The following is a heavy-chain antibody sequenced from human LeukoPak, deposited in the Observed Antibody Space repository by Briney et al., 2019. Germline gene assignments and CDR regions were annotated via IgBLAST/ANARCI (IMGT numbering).Heavy chain of an antibody. CDR3: AREDIAARHFDY. J-gene: IGHJ4*02. Sequence: GSLRLSCAASGFTFKNYAMGWIRQPPGKGLEWIGSIYHSGSTNYNPSLKSRVTISVDTSKNQFSLKLSSVTAADTAVYYCAREDIAARHFDYWGQGTLVTVSS. CDR2: IYHSGST. V-gene: IGHV4-39*07. D-gene: IGHD6-6*01. CDR1: GFTFKNYA.